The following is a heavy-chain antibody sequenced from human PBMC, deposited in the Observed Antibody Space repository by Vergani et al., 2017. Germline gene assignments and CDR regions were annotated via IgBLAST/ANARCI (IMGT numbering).Heavy chain of an antibody. Sequence: EVQLVESGGGLVKPGGSLRLSCAASGFTFSNAWMSWVRQAPGKGLEWVGRIKSKTDGGTTDYAAPVKGRFTIARDDSKNTLYRQMNSRKTEDTAVYYCTRKRGESIFGVVYYDYYYMDVWGKGTTVTVSS. CDR1: GFTFSNAW. V-gene: IGHV3-15*01. CDR3: TRKRGESIFGVVYYDYYYMDV. D-gene: IGHD3-3*01. CDR2: IKSKTDGGTT. J-gene: IGHJ6*03.